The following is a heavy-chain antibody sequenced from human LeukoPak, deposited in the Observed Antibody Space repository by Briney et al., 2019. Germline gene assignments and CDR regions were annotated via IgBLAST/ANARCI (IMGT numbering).Heavy chain of an antibody. J-gene: IGHJ6*03. D-gene: IGHD6-19*01. CDR3: ATAQWLGRYYYMYV. V-gene: IGHV4-30-2*01. Sequence: PSETLSLTCTFSGGSISGGDYYWSWIRQPPGKGLEWIGYMWHRGNTYYNPSLKSRVTISVDRSKNQFSLELTSVTAADTAMYYCATAQWLGRYYYMYVWGKGTTVTVSS. CDR2: MWHRGNT. CDR1: GGSISGGDYY.